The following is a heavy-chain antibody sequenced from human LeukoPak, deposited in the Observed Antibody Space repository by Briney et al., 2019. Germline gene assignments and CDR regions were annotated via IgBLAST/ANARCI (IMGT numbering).Heavy chain of an antibody. CDR1: GHTFTSYG. Sequence: ASVTVSCKASGHTFTSYGISWVRQAPGQGLEWMGWISAYNGNTNYAQKLQGRVTMTTDTSTTTAYMELRSLRSDDTAMYYCARSTYGGIPFDIWGQGTMVTVSS. V-gene: IGHV1-18*04. CDR2: ISAYNGNT. J-gene: IGHJ3*02. CDR3: ARSTYGGIPFDI. D-gene: IGHD3-10*01.